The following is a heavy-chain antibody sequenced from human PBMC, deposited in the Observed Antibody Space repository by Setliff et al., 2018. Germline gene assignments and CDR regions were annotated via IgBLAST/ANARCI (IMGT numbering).Heavy chain of an antibody. D-gene: IGHD2-2*01. CDR3: ARDGFEIVVVPAAIYYYYYVDV. CDR1: GYTFTSYA. J-gene: IGHJ6*03. CDR2: INAGNGNT. V-gene: IGHV1-3*01. Sequence: ASVKVSCKASGYTFTSYAIHWVRQAPGQRLEWMGWINAGNGNTKYSQKFQGRVTITRDTSASTAYMELSSLTSEDTTVYYCARDGFEIVVVPAAIYYYYYVDVWGKGTTVTVSS.